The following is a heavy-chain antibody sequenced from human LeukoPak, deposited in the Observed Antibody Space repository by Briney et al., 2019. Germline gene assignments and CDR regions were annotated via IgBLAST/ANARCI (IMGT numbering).Heavy chain of an antibody. Sequence: SGGSLRLSCAASGFTFSSHGMHWVRQAPGKGLEWVAVIWYDGSNKYYADSVKGRFTISRDNSKNTLYLQMNSLRAEDTAVYYCARDSFGWAAAGTRRWFDPWGQGTLVTVSS. D-gene: IGHD6-13*01. J-gene: IGHJ5*02. CDR1: GFTFSSHG. CDR2: IWYDGSNK. CDR3: ARDSFGWAAAGTRRWFDP. V-gene: IGHV3-33*01.